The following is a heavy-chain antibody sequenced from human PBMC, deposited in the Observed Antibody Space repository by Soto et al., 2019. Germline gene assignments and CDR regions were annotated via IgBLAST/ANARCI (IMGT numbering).Heavy chain of an antibody. J-gene: IGHJ6*02. D-gene: IGHD1-20*01. Sequence: SVKVSXKASGGTFSSYAISWVRQAPGQGLEWMGGIIPIFGTANYAQKFQGRATITADESTSTAYRELSSLRSEDTAVYYCAGPRITGTGNSCCYGMDVWGQGTTVTVSS. CDR1: GGTFSSYA. CDR2: IIPIFGTA. CDR3: AGPRITGTGNSCCYGMDV. V-gene: IGHV1-69*13.